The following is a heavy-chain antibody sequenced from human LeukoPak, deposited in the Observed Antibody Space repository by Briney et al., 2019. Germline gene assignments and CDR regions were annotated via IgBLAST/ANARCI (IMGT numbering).Heavy chain of an antibody. CDR2: VYYGGST. V-gene: IGHV4-59*01. CDR3: ARDPYL. CDR1: GASINDFY. Sequence: PSETLSLTCAVSGASINDFYWTWIRQPPGKGLEWIGYVYYGGSTNYNPSLKSRVSMSVDTSKNQFSLKLSSVTAADTAVYYCARDPYLWGRGTLVTVSS. J-gene: IGHJ2*01.